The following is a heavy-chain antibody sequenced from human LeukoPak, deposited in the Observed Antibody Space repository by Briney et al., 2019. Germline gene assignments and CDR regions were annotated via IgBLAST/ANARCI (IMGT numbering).Heavy chain of an antibody. V-gene: IGHV4-4*09. Sequence: SETLSLTCTVSGGSINSYYWSWIRQPPGKGLEWIGYIYTSGSTNYNPSLKSRVTISVDTSKNQFSLKLSSVTAADTAVYYCARRYRSYSPYYYYYMDVWGKGTTVTVSS. CDR2: IYTSGST. J-gene: IGHJ6*03. CDR1: GGSINSYY. CDR3: ARRYRSYSPYYYYYMDV. D-gene: IGHD1-26*01.